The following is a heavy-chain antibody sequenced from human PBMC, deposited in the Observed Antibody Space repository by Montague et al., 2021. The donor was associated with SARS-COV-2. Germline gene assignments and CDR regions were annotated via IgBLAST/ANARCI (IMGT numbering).Heavy chain of an antibody. CDR3: ARRPGRVWGLDV. Sequence: SETLSLTCAVYSGSFSGYYWNFIRQTPGKGLEWLGEISHSGTTKYNPSLKSRFTISADTSKNQFSPTLTSVTAADTAVYFCARRPGRVWGLDVWGHGTTVTVSS. D-gene: IGHD3-10*01. V-gene: IGHV4-34*01. J-gene: IGHJ6*02. CDR2: ISHSGTT. CDR1: SGSFSGYY.